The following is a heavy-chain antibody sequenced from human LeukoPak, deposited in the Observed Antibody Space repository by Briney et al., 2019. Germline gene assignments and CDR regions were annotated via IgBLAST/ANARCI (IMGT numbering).Heavy chain of an antibody. CDR1: GGPISSRSYY. D-gene: IGHD3-22*01. Sequence: SETLSLTCTVSGGPISSRSYYWGWLRQPPGKGLEWIGSIYYGGSPSYNPSLSGRVTISVDTSKNQFSLRLSSVTAADMAVYYCARLPLGYYDSSGYWDYWGQGTLVTVSS. J-gene: IGHJ4*02. CDR3: ARLPLGYYDSSGYWDY. V-gene: IGHV4-39*01. CDR2: IYYGGSP.